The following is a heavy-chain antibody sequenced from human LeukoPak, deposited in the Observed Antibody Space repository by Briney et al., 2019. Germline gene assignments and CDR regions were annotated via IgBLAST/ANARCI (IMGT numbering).Heavy chain of an antibody. D-gene: IGHD6-13*01. CDR1: GGSFSGYY. CDR2: ITQSGST. J-gene: IGHJ4*02. CDR3: ARRTVSSSWGY. Sequence: SETLSLTCAVYGGSFSGYYWSWIRQPPGKGLEWIGEITQSGSTNYNPSLKSRVTTSVDTSKNQFSLKLSSVTAADTAVYYCARRTVSSSWGYWGQGTLVTVSS. V-gene: IGHV4-34*01.